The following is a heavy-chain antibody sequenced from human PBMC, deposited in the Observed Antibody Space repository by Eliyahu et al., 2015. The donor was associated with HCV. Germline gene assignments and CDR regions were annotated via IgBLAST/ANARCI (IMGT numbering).Heavy chain of an antibody. Sequence: VQLVQSGAGVKRPXAAVKVSCTXSXYTFXSYYIHWVRQAPGQGLEWMGRINPSSGSTSYTQKLQGRLSFTRDTSTRTVYMHLSSLGSQDTAIYYCARATFGTYFDYWGQGTLVTVSS. CDR2: INPSSGST. V-gene: IGHV1-46*04. CDR3: ARATFGTYFDY. D-gene: IGHD3-10*01. J-gene: IGHJ4*02. CDR1: XYTFXSYY.